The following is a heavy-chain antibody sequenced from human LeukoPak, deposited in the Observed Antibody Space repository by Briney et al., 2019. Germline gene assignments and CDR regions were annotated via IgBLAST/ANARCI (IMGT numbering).Heavy chain of an antibody. J-gene: IGHJ4*02. Sequence: GGSLRLSCAASGFTFSSYSMNWVRQAPGKGLEWVSSISSSSSYIYYADSVKGRFTISRDNAKNSLYLQMNSLKTEDTAVYYCVRVGSVAGSDYLDYWGQGTLVTVSS. D-gene: IGHD6-19*01. CDR3: VRVGSVAGSDYLDY. CDR1: GFTFSSYS. CDR2: ISSSSSYI. V-gene: IGHV3-21*04.